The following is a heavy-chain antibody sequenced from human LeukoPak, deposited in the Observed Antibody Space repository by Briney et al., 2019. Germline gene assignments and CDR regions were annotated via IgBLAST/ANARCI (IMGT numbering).Heavy chain of an antibody. CDR1: EFTFSSFT. CDR2: ISSSSSYI. D-gene: IGHD3-22*01. J-gene: IGHJ4*02. Sequence: KSGGSLRLSCAASEFTFSSFTMNWVRQAPGKGLEWVSSISSSSSYIYYADSVKGRFTISRDNGKNSLYLQMNSLRAEDTAVYYCARDHYYDSSGNYYGGYYFDYWGQGTLVTVSS. V-gene: IGHV3-21*01. CDR3: ARDHYYDSSGNYYGGYYFDY.